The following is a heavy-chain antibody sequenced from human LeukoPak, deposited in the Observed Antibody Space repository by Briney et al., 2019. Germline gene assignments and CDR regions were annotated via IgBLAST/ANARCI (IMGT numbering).Heavy chain of an antibody. CDR3: ASGTLLQHRKTVFSAFDY. CDR1: GFTFSNYA. CDR2: IKQDGSEI. V-gene: IGHV3-7*01. Sequence: PGGSLRLSCAASGFTFSNYAMSWVRQAPGKGLEWVANIKQDGSEIYYVDSVKGRFTISRDNAKNSLYLQMNSLRAEDTAVYFCASGTLLQHRKTVFSAFDYWGQGTLVTVSS. D-gene: IGHD3-22*01. J-gene: IGHJ4*02.